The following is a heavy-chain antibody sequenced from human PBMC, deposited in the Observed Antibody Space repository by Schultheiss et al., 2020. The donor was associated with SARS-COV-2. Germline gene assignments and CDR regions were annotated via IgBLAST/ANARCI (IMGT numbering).Heavy chain of an antibody. CDR2: IYSGGST. D-gene: IGHD6-6*01. CDR3: AREVAARRGFDY. Sequence: GGSLRLSCAASGFTVSSNYMSWVRQAPGKGLEWVSVIYSGGSTYYADSVKGRFTISRDNSKNTLYLQMNSLRAEDTAVYYCAREVAARRGFDYWGQGTLVTVSS. CDR1: GFTVSSNY. J-gene: IGHJ4*02. V-gene: IGHV3-53*01.